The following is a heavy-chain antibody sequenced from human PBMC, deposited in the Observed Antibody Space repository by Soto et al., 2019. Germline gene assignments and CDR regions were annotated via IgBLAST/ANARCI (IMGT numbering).Heavy chain of an antibody. V-gene: IGHV3-53*03. CDR3: ARGYSYTQPVFDY. CDR2: IYSSGST. D-gene: IGHD5-18*01. J-gene: IGHJ4*02. Sequence: ETLSLTCTVSGGSISSYYWSWIRQPPGKGLEWVSFIYSSGSTYYADSVKGRFTISRDNFKNTLYLQMNSLRAEDTAVYYCARGYSYTQPVFDYWGLGTLVTVSS. CDR1: GGSISSYY.